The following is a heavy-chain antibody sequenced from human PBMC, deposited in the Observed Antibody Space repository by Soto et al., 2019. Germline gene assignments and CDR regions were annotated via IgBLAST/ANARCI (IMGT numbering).Heavy chain of an antibody. CDR2: ISYDGSNK. Sequence: QVQLVESGGGVVQPGRSLRLSCAASGFTFSSYAMHWVRQAPGKGLEWVAVISYDGSNKYYSDSVKGRFTISRDNSKNTLYLQMHSLRAEDTAVYYWARESVMTTVGLDYWGQGVLVIVSS. CDR3: ARESVMTTVGLDY. D-gene: IGHD4-4*01. J-gene: IGHJ4*02. CDR1: GFTFSSYA. V-gene: IGHV3-30-3*01.